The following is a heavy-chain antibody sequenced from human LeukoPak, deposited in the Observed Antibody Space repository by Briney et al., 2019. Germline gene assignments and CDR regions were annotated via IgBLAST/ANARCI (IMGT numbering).Heavy chain of an antibody. CDR3: ARDKYFYDSSASIRFDY. CDR2: IYYSGDT. D-gene: IGHD3-22*01. Sequence: SETLSLTCTVSRGSISGYSWSWIRQSPGGGLEWIGYIYYSGDTAYNPSLKSRVSMSVDTSKNQFSLKLSSVTAADTAVYYCARDKYFYDSSASIRFDYWGPGTLVTASS. V-gene: IGHV4-59*12. J-gene: IGHJ4*02. CDR1: RGSISGYS.